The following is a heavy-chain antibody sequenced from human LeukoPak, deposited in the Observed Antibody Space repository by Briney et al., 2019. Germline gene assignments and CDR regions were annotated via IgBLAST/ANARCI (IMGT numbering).Heavy chain of an antibody. CDR3: ARDRIPAAPSYSYFYMDV. Sequence: GPSVKVSCKASGGDLSRYGISWVRLAPGQGLEWMGGIIPIFGTKNYAQRFQGRVTITTDESTSAAYMELSSLRSEDTAVYYCARDRIPAAPSYSYFYMDVWGKGTTVTVSS. D-gene: IGHD6-13*01. V-gene: IGHV1-69*05. J-gene: IGHJ6*03. CDR2: IIPIFGTK. CDR1: GGDLSRYG.